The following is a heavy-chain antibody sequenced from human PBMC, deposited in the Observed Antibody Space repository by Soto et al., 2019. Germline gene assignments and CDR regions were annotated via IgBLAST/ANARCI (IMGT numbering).Heavy chain of an antibody. D-gene: IGHD7-27*01. J-gene: IGHJ4*02. CDR1: GGSIRSSSYYY. CDR2: INYSGST. V-gene: IGHV4-39*01. CDR3: ARRDELGFDY. Sequence: SDTLSLTCTVSGGSIRSSSYYYWAWSRQPPGKGLKWIGSINYSGSTYYNPSLKSQVTISVDTSKNQFSLKLSYVTAADTAVYYCARRDELGFDYWGQGAVVTVYS.